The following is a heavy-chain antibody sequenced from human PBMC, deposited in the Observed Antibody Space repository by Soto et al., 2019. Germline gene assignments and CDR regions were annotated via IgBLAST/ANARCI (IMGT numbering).Heavy chain of an antibody. V-gene: IGHV3-7*01. J-gene: IGHJ5*02. CDR2: IKQDGSEK. CDR3: AREGETYYYGSGSYYYNWFDP. Sequence: LRLSCAASGFTFSSYWMSWVRQAPGKGLEWVANIKQDGSEKYYVDSVKGRFTISRDNAKNSLYLQMNSLRAEDTAVYYCAREGETYYYGSGSYYYNWFDPWGQGTLVTVSS. D-gene: IGHD3-10*01. CDR1: GFTFSSYW.